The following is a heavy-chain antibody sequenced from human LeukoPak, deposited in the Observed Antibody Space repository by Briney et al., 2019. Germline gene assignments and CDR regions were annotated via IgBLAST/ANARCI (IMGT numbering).Heavy chain of an antibody. CDR3: ARASFWFDYSGYYFDY. CDR1: GXTVSSNY. J-gene: IGHJ4*02. V-gene: IGHV3-66*01. CDR2: IYSGGGT. D-gene: IGHD2-15*01. Sequence: PGRSLRLSCAASGXTVSSNYMSWVRQAPGKGLECVSVIYSGGGTYYADSVKGRFTISRDNSKNTVYLQMNSLRAEDTAVYYCARASFWFDYSGYYFDYWGQGTLVTVSS.